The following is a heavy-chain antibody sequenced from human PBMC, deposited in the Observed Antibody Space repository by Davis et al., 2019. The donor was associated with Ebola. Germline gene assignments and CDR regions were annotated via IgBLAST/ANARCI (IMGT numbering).Heavy chain of an antibody. Sequence: MPGGSLRLSCTVSGGSISSDYWTWIRQPPGKGLEWIGYIYYSGSTNYNPSLKSRVTISVDTSKNQFSLKLSSVTAADTAVYYCARRHIYYDSSGYYHDAFDIWGQGTMVTVSS. CDR1: GGSISSDY. V-gene: IGHV4-59*08. D-gene: IGHD3-22*01. CDR2: IYYSGST. J-gene: IGHJ3*02. CDR3: ARRHIYYDSSGYYHDAFDI.